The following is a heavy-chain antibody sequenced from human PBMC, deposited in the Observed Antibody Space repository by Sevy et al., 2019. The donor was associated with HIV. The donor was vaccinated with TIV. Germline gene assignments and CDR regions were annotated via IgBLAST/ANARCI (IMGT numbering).Heavy chain of an antibody. J-gene: IGHJ4*02. CDR2: IKQDGSEK. CDR3: VPSGGGHAGY. V-gene: IGHV3-7*01. CDR1: GFTLSSRW. Sequence: GGSLRLSCAASGFTLSSRWMSWVRQAPGKGLEWVANIKQDGSEKYYVDSVKDGFTISRDNAKNSLYLQMNSLRAEDTAVYYCVPSGGGHAGYWGQGTLVTVSS. D-gene: IGHD2-15*01.